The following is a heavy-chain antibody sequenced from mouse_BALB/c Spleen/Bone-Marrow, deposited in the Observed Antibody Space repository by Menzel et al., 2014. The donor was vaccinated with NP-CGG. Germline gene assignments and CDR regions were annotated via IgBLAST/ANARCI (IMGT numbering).Heavy chain of an antibody. V-gene: IGHV2-6-7*01. D-gene: IGHD2-4*01. CDR1: GFSLTGYG. Sequence: VKLVESGPGLVAPSQSLSITCTVSGFSLTGYGVNWVRQPPGKGLEWLGMIWGDGSTDYNSALKSRLSISKDNTKSQVFLKMNSLQTDDTARYYCARGEDYDGYYAMDYWGQGTSVTVSS. J-gene: IGHJ4*01. CDR3: ARGEDYDGYYAMDY. CDR2: IWGDGST.